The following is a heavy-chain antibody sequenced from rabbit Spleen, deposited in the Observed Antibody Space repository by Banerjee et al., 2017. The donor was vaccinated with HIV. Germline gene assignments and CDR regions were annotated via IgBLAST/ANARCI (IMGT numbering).Heavy chain of an antibody. J-gene: IGHJ6*01. CDR3: ARDTGSSFSSYGMDL. CDR2: IDSGDGSI. V-gene: IGHV1S45*01. D-gene: IGHD8-1*01. Sequence: QEHLEESGGDLVKPGASLTLTCTASGFSLSSRCLVCWVRQAPGKGLEWIACIDSGDGSIYYASWVNGRFTISKTSSTTVTLQMTSLTVADTANYFCARDTGSSFSSYGMDLWGQGTLVTVS. CDR1: GFSLSSRCL.